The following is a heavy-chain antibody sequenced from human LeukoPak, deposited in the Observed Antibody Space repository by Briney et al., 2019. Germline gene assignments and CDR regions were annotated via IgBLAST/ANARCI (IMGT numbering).Heavy chain of an antibody. J-gene: IGHJ4*02. CDR1: GGSIGGYY. CDR2: IDYSGST. Sequence: PSETLSLTCTVSGGSIGGYYWSWIRQPPGKGLEWIGYIDYSGSTNYNPSLKSRVTISVDTPKNQFSLRLRYVTAADTAVYYCARTASTVTTAIDYWGQGTLVTVSS. V-gene: IGHV4-59*01. D-gene: IGHD4-17*01. CDR3: ARTASTVTTAIDY.